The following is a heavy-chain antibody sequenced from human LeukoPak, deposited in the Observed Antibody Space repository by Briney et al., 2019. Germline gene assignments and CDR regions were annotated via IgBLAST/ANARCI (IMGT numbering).Heavy chain of an antibody. CDR1: GGSISSYY. Sequence: PSETLSLTCTVSGGSISSYYWSWIRQPAGKGLEWIGRINTSGSTNYNPSLKSRVTMSVDTSKNQFSLKLSSVTAADTAVYYCARGRGYCSGGSCYPRMDVWGKGTTVTVSS. D-gene: IGHD2-15*01. CDR2: INTSGST. CDR3: ARGRGYCSGGSCYPRMDV. J-gene: IGHJ6*04. V-gene: IGHV4-4*07.